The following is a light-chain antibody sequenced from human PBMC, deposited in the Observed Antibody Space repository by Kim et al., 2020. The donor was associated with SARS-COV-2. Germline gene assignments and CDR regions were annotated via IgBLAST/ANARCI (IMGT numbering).Light chain of an antibody. CDR1: SLRSYY. Sequence: SSELTQDPAVSVALGQTVRITCQGDSLRSYYASWYQQKPGQAPVLVIYGKNNRPSGIPDRFSGSSSGNTASLTITGAQAEGEADYYCNSRDSRGNHLVFG. CDR2: GKN. J-gene: IGLJ3*02. V-gene: IGLV3-19*01. CDR3: NSRDSRGNHLV.